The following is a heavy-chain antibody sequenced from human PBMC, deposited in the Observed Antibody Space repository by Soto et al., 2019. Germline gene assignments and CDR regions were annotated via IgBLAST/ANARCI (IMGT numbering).Heavy chain of an antibody. Sequence: SETLSLTCAVYGGSFSGYYWSWIRQPPGKGLEWIGEINHSGSTNYNPSLKSRVTISVDTSKNQFSLKLSSVTAADTAVYYCARGTSDGYFDYWGQGTLVTVSS. CDR1: GGSFSGYY. J-gene: IGHJ4*02. V-gene: IGHV4-34*01. CDR2: INHSGST. CDR3: ARGTSDGYFDY.